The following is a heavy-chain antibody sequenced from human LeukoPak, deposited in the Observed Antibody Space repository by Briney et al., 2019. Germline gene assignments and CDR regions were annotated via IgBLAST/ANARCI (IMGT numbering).Heavy chain of an antibody. CDR1: GFTFSSYA. V-gene: IGHV3-23*01. J-gene: IGHJ4*02. D-gene: IGHD1-7*01. CDR3: AKGMPNWNYYYFDY. CDR2: ISGSGGST. Sequence: GGSLRLSCAASGFTFSSYAMSWVRQAPGKGLEWVSTISGSGGSTYYADSVKGRFTISRDKCKNTLYLQMNSLRAEDTAVYYCAKGMPNWNYYYFDYWGQGTLVTASS.